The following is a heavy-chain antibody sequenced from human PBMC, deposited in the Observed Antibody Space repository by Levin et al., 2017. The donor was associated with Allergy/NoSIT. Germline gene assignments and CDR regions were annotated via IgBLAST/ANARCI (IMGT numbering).Heavy chain of an antibody. Sequence: SQTLSLPCAVYGGSFRGYYWSWIRQPPGKGLEWIGEINHSGSTNYNPSLKSRVTISVDTSKNQFSLKLSSVTAADTAVYYCAKQNYYDSSGSPPVYAFDIWGQGTMVTVSS. CDR2: INHSGST. J-gene: IGHJ3*02. V-gene: IGHV4-34*01. CDR3: AKQNYYDSSGSPPVYAFDI. CDR1: GGSFRGYY. D-gene: IGHD3-22*01.